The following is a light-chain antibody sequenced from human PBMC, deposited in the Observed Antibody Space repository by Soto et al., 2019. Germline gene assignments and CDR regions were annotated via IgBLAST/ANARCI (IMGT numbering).Light chain of an antibody. Sequence: DIQITQSPSSLSASAVDGVTISFLASQIISTYLNWYQQKPGTAPKLLIYRASSVKSGVPPRFSGSGSGRDFTLTIRSLRPEDIATYFCQHSYSSPPWKFGQGTKGDIK. J-gene: IGKJ1*01. CDR3: QHSYSSPPWK. CDR1: QIISTY. V-gene: IGKV1-39*01. CDR2: RAS.